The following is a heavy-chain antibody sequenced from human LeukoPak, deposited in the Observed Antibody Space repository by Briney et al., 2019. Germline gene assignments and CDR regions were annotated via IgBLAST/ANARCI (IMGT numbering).Heavy chain of an antibody. CDR3: ARGYSSLVP. CDR1: GFSFSTYN. V-gene: IGHV3-21*01. D-gene: IGHD6-13*01. CDR2: ITTSSTYI. Sequence: PGGSLRLSCAASGFSFSTYNMNWVRQAPGKGLEWVSSITTSSTYIYYADSVKGRFTISRDNAKNSLYLQMNSLRAEDTAVYYCARGYSSLVPWGQGTLVTVSS. J-gene: IGHJ5*02.